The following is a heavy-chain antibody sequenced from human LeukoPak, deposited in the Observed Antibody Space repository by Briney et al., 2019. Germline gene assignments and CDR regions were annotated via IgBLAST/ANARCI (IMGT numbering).Heavy chain of an antibody. J-gene: IGHJ1*01. CDR2: IYYSGNT. CDR3: ARHCPGILTGYYLQH. V-gene: IGHV4-39*01. CDR1: GVSISSSNSY. Sequence: SETLSLTCTVSGVSISSSNSYWGWIRQPPGKGLEWIGSIYYSGNTYYNASLKSQVSISIDTSKNQFSLKLSSVTAADTAVYYCARHCPGILTGYYLQHWGQGTLVTVSS. D-gene: IGHD3-9*01.